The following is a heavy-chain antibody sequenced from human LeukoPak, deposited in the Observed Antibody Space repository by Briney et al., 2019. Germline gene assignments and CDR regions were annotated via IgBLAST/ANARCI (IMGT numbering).Heavy chain of an antibody. J-gene: IGHJ5*02. Sequence: SETLSLTCTVSGGSMSSGGYYWSWIRQHPGKDLEWIVYIYYSGSTYYNPSLKSRVTISVDKSKNQFSLKLSSVTAADTAVYYCARLPIAVAGTDWFDPWGQGTLVTVSS. CDR1: GGSMSSGGYY. CDR3: ARLPIAVAGTDWFDP. D-gene: IGHD6-19*01. V-gene: IGHV4-31*03. CDR2: IYYSGST.